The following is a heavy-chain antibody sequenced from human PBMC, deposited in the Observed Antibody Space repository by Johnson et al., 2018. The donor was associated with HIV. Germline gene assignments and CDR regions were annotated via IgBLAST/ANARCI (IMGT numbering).Heavy chain of an antibody. D-gene: IGHD6-13*01. CDR1: GFTFSSYA. CDR2: ISYDGSNK. J-gene: IGHJ3*02. V-gene: IGHV3-30*04. CDR3: ARVGQQGSAFDS. Sequence: QVQLVESGGGVVQPGRSLRLSCAPSGFTFSSYAMHWVRQAPGQGLEWVAVISYDGSNKYYADSVRGRFTISRDNSKNTLYLQMNSLRTEDTTIYYCARVGQQGSAFDSWGRGTMVTVSS.